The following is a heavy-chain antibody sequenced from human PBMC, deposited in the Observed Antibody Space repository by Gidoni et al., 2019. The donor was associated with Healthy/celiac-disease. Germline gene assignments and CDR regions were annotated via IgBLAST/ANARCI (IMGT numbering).Heavy chain of an antibody. CDR1: GYTFTSYD. V-gene: IGHV1-8*01. CDR2: MNPNSGNT. J-gene: IGHJ6*02. CDR3: ARVLLWFGELFYYYYGMDV. Sequence: QVQLVQSGAEVKKPGASVKVSCKASGYTFTSYDINWVRQATGQGLEWMGWMNPNSGNTGYAQKFQGRVTMTRNTSISTAYMELSSLRSEDTAVYYCARVLLWFGELFYYYYGMDVWGQGTTVTVSS. D-gene: IGHD3-10*01.